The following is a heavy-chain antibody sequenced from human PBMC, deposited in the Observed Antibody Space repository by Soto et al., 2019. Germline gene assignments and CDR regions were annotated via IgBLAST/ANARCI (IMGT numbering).Heavy chain of an antibody. CDR1: GGSISSGCYY. D-gene: IGHD6-13*01. Sequence: AETLSLTCTVSGGSISSGCYYWSWIRQHPGLGLEWIGYIYYSGSTYYNPSLKSRVTISVDTSKNQFSLKLSSVTAADTAVYYCARVWAAAGGYYYYGMDFWGQGTTVTVS. CDR3: ARVWAAAGGYYYYGMDF. J-gene: IGHJ6*02. CDR2: IYYSGST. V-gene: IGHV4-61*01.